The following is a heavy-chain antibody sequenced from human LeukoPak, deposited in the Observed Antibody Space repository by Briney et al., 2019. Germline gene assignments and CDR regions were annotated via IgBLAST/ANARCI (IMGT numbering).Heavy chain of an antibody. D-gene: IGHD2-2*01. CDR1: GFTFSSYA. V-gene: IGHV3-23*01. Sequence: GGSLRLSCAASGFTFSSYAMSWVRQAPGKGLEWVSAISGSGGSTYYADSVKGRFTISRDNSKNTLYLQMNSLRAEDTAVYYCAKAHGVGDCSSASCYRTSYGMDVWGQGTTVTVSS. CDR2: ISGSGGST. CDR3: AKAHGVGDCSSASCYRTSYGMDV. J-gene: IGHJ6*02.